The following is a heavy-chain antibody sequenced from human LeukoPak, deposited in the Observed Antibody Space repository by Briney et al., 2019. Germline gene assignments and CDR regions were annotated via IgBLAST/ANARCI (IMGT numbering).Heavy chain of an antibody. Sequence: PSETLSLTCAVHGGSFSGHSWSWIRQPPGKGLEWIGEINHSGSTNYNPSLRSRVIVSVDTSKNQFSLKLSSVTAADTAVYYCAREYYYGSGSYHRGPYFQQWGQGTLVTVSS. V-gene: IGHV4-34*01. CDR3: AREYYYGSGSYHRGPYFQQ. CDR1: GGSFSGHS. CDR2: INHSGST. D-gene: IGHD3-10*01. J-gene: IGHJ1*01.